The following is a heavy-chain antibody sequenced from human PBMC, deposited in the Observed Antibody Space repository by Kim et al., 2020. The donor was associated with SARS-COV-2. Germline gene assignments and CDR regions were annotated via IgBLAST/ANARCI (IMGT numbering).Heavy chain of an antibody. CDR3: AGGVGWRIEH. J-gene: IGHJ1*01. CDR2: IKQDGSVK. D-gene: IGHD6-19*01. CDR1: GIRFSSYW. Sequence: GGSLRLSCAASGIRFSSYWMNWIRQAPGKGLEWVTNIKQDGSVKNYVESAKGRFTVSRDNVQSSAYLQMDSLRVEDTAIYYCAGGVGWRIEHWGQGTRVTVSS. V-gene: IGHV3-7*05.